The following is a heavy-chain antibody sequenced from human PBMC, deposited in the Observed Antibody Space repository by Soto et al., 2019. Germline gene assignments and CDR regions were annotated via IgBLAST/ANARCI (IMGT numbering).Heavy chain of an antibody. CDR1: GFTFSSYA. Sequence: GGSLRLSCAASGFTFSSYAMHWVRQAPGKGLEWVAVISYDGSNKYYADSVKGRFTISRDNSKNTLYLQMNSLRAEDPAVYYCARGLRRGDCSGHGAAVWYGYDFDIWGQGTMVTVSS. CDR3: ARGLRRGDCSGHGAAVWYGYDFDI. D-gene: IGHD2-15*01. J-gene: IGHJ3*02. V-gene: IGHV3-30-3*01. CDR2: ISYDGSNK.